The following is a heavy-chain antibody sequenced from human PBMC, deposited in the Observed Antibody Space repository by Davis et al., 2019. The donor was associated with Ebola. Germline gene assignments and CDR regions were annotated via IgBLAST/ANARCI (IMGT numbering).Heavy chain of an antibody. D-gene: IGHD3-3*01. CDR2: IWYDGSNK. CDR1: GFTFSSYG. CDR3: AKDTPTYYDFWSGYWDY. J-gene: IGHJ4*02. Sequence: GGSLRLSCAASGFTFSSYGMHWVRQAPGKGLEWVAVIWYDGSNKYYADSVKGRFTISRDNSKNTLYLQMNSLRAEDTAVYYCAKDTPTYYDFWSGYWDYWGQGTLVTVSS. V-gene: IGHV3-33*06.